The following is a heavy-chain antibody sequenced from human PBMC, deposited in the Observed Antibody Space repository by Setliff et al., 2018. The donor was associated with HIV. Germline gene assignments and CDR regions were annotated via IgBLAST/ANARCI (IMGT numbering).Heavy chain of an antibody. D-gene: IGHD6-13*01. J-gene: IGHJ6*03. Sequence: GGSLRLSCAASGFAFSGHQMSWVRQAPGKGLEWVAKIKQDGSDKYYVDSVKGRFTISRDNAKNSLYLQVDGLTAEDTAVYYCARDRGLGSSSPGRYCYVDVWGKGTTVTVSS. CDR2: IKQDGSDK. CDR3: ARDRGLGSSSPGRYCYVDV. V-gene: IGHV3-7*01. CDR1: GFAFSGHQ.